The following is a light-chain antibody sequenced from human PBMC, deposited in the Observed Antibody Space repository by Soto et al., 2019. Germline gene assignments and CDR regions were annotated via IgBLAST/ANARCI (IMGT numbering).Light chain of an antibody. Sequence: DIVMTQSPDSLAVSLGERATINCKSSQSVLYSSNNKNYLAWYQQKPGQPPKLLIYWASTRESGVPDRFSGSESGTDFTLTISSLQAEDVAVYYCQQYYSAPPTVGGGTKVDIK. V-gene: IGKV4-1*01. J-gene: IGKJ4*01. CDR1: QSVLYSSNNKNY. CDR2: WAS. CDR3: QQYYSAPPT.